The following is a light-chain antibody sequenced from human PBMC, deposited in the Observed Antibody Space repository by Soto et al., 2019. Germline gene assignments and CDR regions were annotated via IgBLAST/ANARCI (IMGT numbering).Light chain of an antibody. CDR2: GAS. V-gene: IGKV3-15*01. J-gene: IGKJ1*01. CDR1: QSVAGN. Sequence: EIVMTQSPATLSVSPGERATLSCRASQSVAGNLAWYQQKPGQAPRLLIYGASTRATGIPARLSGSGSGTEFTLTISSLQSEDFAVYNCQQYNNWPPWTFGQGTKVEIK. CDR3: QQYNNWPPWT.